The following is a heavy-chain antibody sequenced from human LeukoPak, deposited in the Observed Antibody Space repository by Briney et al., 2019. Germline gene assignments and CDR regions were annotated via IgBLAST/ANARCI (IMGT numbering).Heavy chain of an antibody. Sequence: GGSLRLSCAASGFIFSSYAMSWVRQAPGKGLEWVSAITGSGGSTYYADSVKGRFAISRDNSKNTLYLQMSSLGAEDTAVYYCAKVPVLVVPAGIGRDAFDLWGQGTMVTGSS. J-gene: IGHJ3*01. D-gene: IGHD2-2*01. V-gene: IGHV3-23*01. CDR1: GFIFSSYA. CDR3: AKVPVLVVPAGIGRDAFDL. CDR2: ITGSGGST.